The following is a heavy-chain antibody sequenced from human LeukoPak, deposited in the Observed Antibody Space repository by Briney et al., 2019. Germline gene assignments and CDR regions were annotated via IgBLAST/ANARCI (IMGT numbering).Heavy chain of an antibody. V-gene: IGHV3-74*01. Sequence: PGGSLRLSCAASGFTFSRYWMHWVRQAPGKGLVWVSRISSDGSSTSYADSVKGRFTISRDNAKNTLYLQMNRLSAEDTALYFCATDQIYCSGGYCYFDYWGQGTPVTVSS. J-gene: IGHJ4*02. D-gene: IGHD2-15*01. CDR1: GFTFSRYW. CDR3: ATDQIYCSGGYCYFDY. CDR2: ISSDGSST.